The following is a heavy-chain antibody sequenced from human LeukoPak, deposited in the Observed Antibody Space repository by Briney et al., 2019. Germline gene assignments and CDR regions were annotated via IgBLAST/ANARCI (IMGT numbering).Heavy chain of an antibody. D-gene: IGHD5-12*01. CDR3: ARHALRGNDVLPTNYFDY. Sequence: PSETLSLTCGVSGGAITNYYWNWIRQAPGKGLEWLGYIYYTGSTTYNPSVKSRVSISVDTSRNQFSLSLNSVTAADTAVYYCARHALRGNDVLPTNYFDYWGQGALVTVSS. CDR2: IYYTGST. CDR1: GGAITNYY. J-gene: IGHJ4*02. V-gene: IGHV4-59*08.